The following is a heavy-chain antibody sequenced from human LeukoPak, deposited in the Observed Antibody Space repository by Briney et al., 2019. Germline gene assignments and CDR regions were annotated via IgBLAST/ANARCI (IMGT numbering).Heavy chain of an antibody. CDR3: ASAPPYYSVDY. CDR2: INPNSGGT. Sequence: ASVKVSCKASGYTFTGYYIHWVRQAPGQGLEWMGWINPNSGGTTFAQKFQGRVTMTWDTSISTAYMDLSRLTSDDTAVYCCASAPPYYSVDYWGQGTLVTVSS. J-gene: IGHJ4*02. V-gene: IGHV1-2*02. CDR1: GYTFTGYY. D-gene: IGHD3-10*01.